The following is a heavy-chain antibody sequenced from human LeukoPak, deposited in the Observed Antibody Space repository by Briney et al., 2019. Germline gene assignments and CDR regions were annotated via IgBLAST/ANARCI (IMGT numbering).Heavy chain of an antibody. J-gene: IGHJ4*02. CDR1: GGSFSGYY. Sequence: SETLSLTCAVYGGSFSGYYWSWIRQPPGKGLEWIGEINHSGSTNYNPSLKSRVTISVDTSKNQFSLKPSSVTAADTAVYYCASGIVGATDYWGQGTLVTVSS. V-gene: IGHV4-34*01. CDR2: INHSGST. CDR3: ASGIVGATDY. D-gene: IGHD1-26*01.